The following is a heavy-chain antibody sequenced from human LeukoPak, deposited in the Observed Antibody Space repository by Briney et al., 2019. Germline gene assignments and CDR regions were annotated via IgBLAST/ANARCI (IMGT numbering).Heavy chain of an antibody. Sequence: PSETLSLTCAVSGGSISSGGYSWSWIRQPPGKGLEWIGYIYYSGSTYYNPSLKSRVTISVDTSKNQFSLKLSSVTAADTAVYYCARGLETENWYFDLWGRGTLVTVSS. J-gene: IGHJ2*01. CDR3: ARGLETENWYFDL. V-gene: IGHV4-30-4*07. CDR2: IYYSGST. CDR1: GGSISSGGYS.